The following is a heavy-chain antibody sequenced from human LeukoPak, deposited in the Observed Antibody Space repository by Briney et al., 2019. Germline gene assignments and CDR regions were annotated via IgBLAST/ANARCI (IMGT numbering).Heavy chain of an antibody. CDR3: ARDHISAGDIVATSYYYYGMDV. J-gene: IGHJ6*02. D-gene: IGHD5-12*01. Sequence: SETLSLTRAVSGGSISSYYWSWIRQPPGKGLEWMGYIYFTGRTNYNPSLMSRVTISVDTSKNQFSLKLSSVTAADTAVYYCARDHISAGDIVATSYYYYGMDVWGQGTTVTVSS. CDR2: IYFTGRT. CDR1: GGSISSYY. V-gene: IGHV4-59*01.